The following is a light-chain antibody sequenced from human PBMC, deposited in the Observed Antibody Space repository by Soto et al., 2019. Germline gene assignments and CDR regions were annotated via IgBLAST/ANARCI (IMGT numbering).Light chain of an antibody. Sequence: DIQMTQSPSSLSASVGDRVTITCRASQSITTYLNWYQQKPGKAPKLLIYAASSLQSGVPSRFSGTGSGTDFTLTISSLHPEDFATYYCQQSSDVRLTFGGGTRVEI. CDR3: QQSSDVRLT. J-gene: IGKJ4*01. CDR2: AAS. CDR1: QSITTY. V-gene: IGKV1-39*01.